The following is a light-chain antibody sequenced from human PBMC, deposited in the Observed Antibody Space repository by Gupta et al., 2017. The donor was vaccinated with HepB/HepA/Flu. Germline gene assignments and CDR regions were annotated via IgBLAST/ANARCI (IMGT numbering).Light chain of an antibody. CDR1: QRVTSN. CDR3: EQGSNWTYT. Sequence: EVVLTQSPATLSLPPGARAILSCRASQRVTSNLAWFQQKPGQAPRLLIYDATNRATGIPATFSGSGSGTDFTLTISSLEPEDFAVYYCEQGSNWTYTFGQGTKLEIK. J-gene: IGKJ2*01. CDR2: DAT. V-gene: IGKV3-11*01.